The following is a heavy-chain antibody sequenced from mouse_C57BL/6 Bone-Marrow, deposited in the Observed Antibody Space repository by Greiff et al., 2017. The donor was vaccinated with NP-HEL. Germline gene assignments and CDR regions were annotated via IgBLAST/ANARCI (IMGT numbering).Heavy chain of an antibody. CDR1: GFTFSSYA. V-gene: IGHV5-4*03. D-gene: IGHD2-3*01. Sequence: EVKVEESGGGLVKPGGSLKLSCAASGFTFSSYAMSWVRQTPEKRLEWVATISDGGSYTYSPDNVKGRFTISRDNAKNNLYLQMSHLKSEDTAMYYCARARDGYYTWFAYWGQGTLVTVSA. CDR3: ARARDGYYTWFAY. CDR2: ISDGGSYT. J-gene: IGHJ3*01.